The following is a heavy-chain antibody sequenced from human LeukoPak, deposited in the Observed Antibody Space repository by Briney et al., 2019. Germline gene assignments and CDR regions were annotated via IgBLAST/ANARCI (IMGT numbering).Heavy chain of an antibody. Sequence: GGSLRLSXAASGFTFRDYYMSWIRQAPGKGLEWVSYISSSGSTIYYADSVKGRFTISRDNAKNSLYLQMNSLRAEDTAVYYCARGDITMISHYWGQGTLVTVSS. CDR2: ISSSGSTI. CDR1: GFTFRDYY. CDR3: ARGDITMISHY. J-gene: IGHJ4*02. D-gene: IGHD3-22*01. V-gene: IGHV3-11*04.